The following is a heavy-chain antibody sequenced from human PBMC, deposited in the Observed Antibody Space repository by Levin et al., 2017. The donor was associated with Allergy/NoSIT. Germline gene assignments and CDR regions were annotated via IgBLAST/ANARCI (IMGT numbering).Heavy chain of an antibody. V-gene: IGHV1-46*01. Sequence: GESLKISCKASGYTFTNYYMHWVRQAPGQGLEWMGMINPSGGSTSYAQKFQGRVTMTRGTSTYTVYMELSSLRSEDTAVYYCARDQPGYFDYWGQGTLVTVSS. CDR2: INPSGGST. D-gene: IGHD1-14*01. CDR3: ARDQPGYFDY. CDR1: GYTFTNYY. J-gene: IGHJ4*02.